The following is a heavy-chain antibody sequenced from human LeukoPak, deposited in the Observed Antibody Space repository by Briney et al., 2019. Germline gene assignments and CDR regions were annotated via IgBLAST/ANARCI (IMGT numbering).Heavy chain of an antibody. J-gene: IGHJ4*02. CDR2: IYHSGST. CDR3: ARYSSSWDAGFDY. V-gene: IGHV4-38-2*02. CDR1: GYSISSGYY. D-gene: IGHD6-13*01. Sequence: SETLSLTCTVSGYSISSGYYWGWIRQPPGKGLEWIGSIYHSGSTYYNPSLKSRVTISVDTSKNQFSLKLSSVTAADTAVYYCARYSSSWDAGFDYWGQGTLVTVSS.